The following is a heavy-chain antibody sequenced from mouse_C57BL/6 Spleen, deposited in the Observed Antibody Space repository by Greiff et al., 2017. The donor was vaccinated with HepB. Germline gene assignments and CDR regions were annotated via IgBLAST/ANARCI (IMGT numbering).Heavy chain of an antibody. J-gene: IGHJ2*01. V-gene: IGHV1-55*01. CDR3: ARSRQLRDYFDY. CDR1: GYTFTSYW. D-gene: IGHD3-2*02. Sequence: VQLQQPGAELVKPGASVKMSCKASGYTFTSYWITWVKQRPGQGLEWIGDIYPGSGSTNYNEKFKSKATLTVDTSSSTAYMQLSSLTSEDSAVYYCARSRQLRDYFDYWGQGTTLTVSS. CDR2: IYPGSGST.